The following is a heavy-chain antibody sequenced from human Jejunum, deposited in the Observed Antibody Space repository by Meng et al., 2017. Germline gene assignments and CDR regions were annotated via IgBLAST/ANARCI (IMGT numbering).Heavy chain of an antibody. CDR1: GDSVSSNSAA. CDR2: TYYRSKWYS. V-gene: IGHV6-1*01. CDR3: ARDESRLLRS. D-gene: IGHD3-22*01. J-gene: IGHJ5*02. Sequence: QGQVQQSGSGMVNPSQPPSPTVAISGDSVSSNSAAWNWIRQSPSRGLEWLGRTYYRSKWYSDYAVSVKSRITINTDTSKNQLSLQLNSVTPEDTAVYYCARDESRLLRSWGQGTLVTVSS.